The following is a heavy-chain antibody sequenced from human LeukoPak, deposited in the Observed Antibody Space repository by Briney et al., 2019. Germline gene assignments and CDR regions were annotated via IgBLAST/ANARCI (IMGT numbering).Heavy chain of an antibody. CDR2: LWYNGINK. V-gene: IGHV3-33*01. D-gene: IGHD4-11*01. CDR1: GFTFSSFG. J-gene: IGHJ4*02. Sequence: GGSLRLSCTASGFTFSSFGMHWVRQAPGKGLEWVASLWYNGINKYYADSVKGRFTISRDNSKNTLYLQMNSLRAEDTALYYCADSNYWYPVDYWGQGTLVTVSS. CDR3: ADSNYWYPVDY.